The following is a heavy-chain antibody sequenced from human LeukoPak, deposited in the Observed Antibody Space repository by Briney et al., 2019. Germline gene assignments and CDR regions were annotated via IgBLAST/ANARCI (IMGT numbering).Heavy chain of an antibody. CDR2: ISYDGSNK. J-gene: IGHJ3*02. CDR1: GFTFSSYG. V-gene: IGHV3-30*18. D-gene: IGHD6-13*01. CDR3: AKTIAAAGLDFTGDAFDI. Sequence: GGSLRLSCAASGFTFSSYGMHWVRQAPGKGLEWVAVISYDGSNKYYADSVKGRFTISRGNSKNTLYLQMNSLRAEDTAVYYCAKTIAAAGLDFTGDAFDIWGQGTMVTVSS.